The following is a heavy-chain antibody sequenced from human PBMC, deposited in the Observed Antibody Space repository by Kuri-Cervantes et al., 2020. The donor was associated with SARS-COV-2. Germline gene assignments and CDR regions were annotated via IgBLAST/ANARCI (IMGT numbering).Heavy chain of an antibody. CDR1: GFTFARYD. D-gene: IGHD5-18*01. CDR3: ARGGYIYGYDAFDV. CDR2: ISASSGNT. J-gene: IGHJ3*01. V-gene: IGHV1-18*01. Sequence: ASVKVSCKASGFTFARYDISWVRQAPGQGLEWMGRISASSGNTNYLQKFQGRVTVTTDASTSTAYMELMSLRSDDTAVYFCARGGYIYGYDAFDVWGQGTKVTVSS.